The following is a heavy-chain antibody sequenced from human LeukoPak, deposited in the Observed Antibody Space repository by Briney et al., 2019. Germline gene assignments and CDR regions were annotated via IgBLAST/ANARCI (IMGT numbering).Heavy chain of an antibody. V-gene: IGHV1-24*01. CDR3: ATVGPKNIVVVPAAMWWFDP. CDR2: FDPEDGET. Sequence: APVKVSCKVSGYTLTELSMHWVRQAPGKGLEWMGGFDPEDGETIYAQKFQGRVTMIEDTSTDTAYMELSSLRSEDTAVYYCATVGPKNIVVVPAAMWWFDPWGQGTLVTVSS. J-gene: IGHJ5*02. CDR1: GYTLTELS. D-gene: IGHD2-2*01.